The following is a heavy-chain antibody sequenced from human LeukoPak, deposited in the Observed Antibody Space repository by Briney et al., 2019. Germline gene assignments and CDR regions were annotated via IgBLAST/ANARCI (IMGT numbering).Heavy chain of an antibody. V-gene: IGHV3-66*02. CDR2: IHTGGTT. Sequence: GGSLRLSCAAPGFTVSSNYMSWVRQAPGKGLEWVSVIHTGGTTYYSDSVKGRFTISRDNSKNTLYLQMNGLRTEDTAVYFCVRGTPSYSSSQNYFDYWGQGTLVTVSS. CDR1: GFTVSSNY. D-gene: IGHD6-6*01. CDR3: VRGTPSYSSSQNYFDY. J-gene: IGHJ4*02.